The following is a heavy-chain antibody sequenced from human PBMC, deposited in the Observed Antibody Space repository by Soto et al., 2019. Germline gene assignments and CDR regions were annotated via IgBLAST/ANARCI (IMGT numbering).Heavy chain of an antibody. J-gene: IGHJ4*02. CDR2: ISYDGSNK. CDR3: AKCSSGYGSGSVDY. Sequence: QVQLVESGGGVVQPGRSLRLSCAASGFTFSSYGMDWVRQAPGKGLEWVAVISYDGSNKYYADSVKGRFTISRDNSKNTLYLQMNSLRAEDTAVYYCAKCSSGYGSGSVDYWGQGTLVTVSS. V-gene: IGHV3-30*18. D-gene: IGHD3-10*01. CDR1: GFTFSSYG.